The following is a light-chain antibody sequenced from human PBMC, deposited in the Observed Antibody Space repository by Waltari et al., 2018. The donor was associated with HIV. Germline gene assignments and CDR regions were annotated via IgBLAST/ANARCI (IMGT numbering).Light chain of an antibody. CDR3: MQGPHWPYS. Sequence: VVMTQSPLSLSVTLGQPASISCMSSQGLVYSDGDTYLNRFQQRPGQSPRRLTFKVSNRDSGVQERFSGGGSGTNFTLEISRVEAEDVGRYYCMQGPHWPYSFGQGTNLEIK. V-gene: IGKV2-30*01. J-gene: IGKJ2*03. CDR1: QGLVYSDGDTY. CDR2: KVS.